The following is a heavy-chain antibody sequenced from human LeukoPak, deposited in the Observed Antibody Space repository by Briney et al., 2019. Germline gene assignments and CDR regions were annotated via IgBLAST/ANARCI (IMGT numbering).Heavy chain of an antibody. CDR2: IIPILGIA. J-gene: IGHJ6*02. D-gene: IGHD5-24*01. V-gene: IGHV1-69*04. Sequence: ASVKVSCKASGGTFSSYAISWVRQAPGQGLEWMGRIIPILGIANYAQKFQGRVTITADKSTSTAYMELSSLRSEDTAVYYCARGRDGYNYYYYYGMDVWGQGTTVTVSS. CDR1: GGTFSSYA. CDR3: ARGRDGYNYYYYYGMDV.